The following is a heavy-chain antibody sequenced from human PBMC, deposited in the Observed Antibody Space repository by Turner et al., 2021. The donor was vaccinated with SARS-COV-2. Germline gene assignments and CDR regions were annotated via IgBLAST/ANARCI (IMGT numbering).Heavy chain of an antibody. CDR2: ISYDGSNK. V-gene: IGHV3-30*18. Sequence: QVQLVESGGGVVQPGRSLRLSCAASGFTFSSYGMHWVRQAPGEGLECVAVISYDGSNKYYADSVKGRFTISRDNSKNTLYLQMNSLRAEDTAVYYCAKDLGQLDWFDPWGQGTLVTVSS. CDR1: GFTFSSYG. D-gene: IGHD6-13*01. CDR3: AKDLGQLDWFDP. J-gene: IGHJ5*02.